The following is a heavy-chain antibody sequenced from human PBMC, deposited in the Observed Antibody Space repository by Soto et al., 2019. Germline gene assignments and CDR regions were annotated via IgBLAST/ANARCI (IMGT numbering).Heavy chain of an antibody. CDR1: GGSVSSGSYY. J-gene: IGHJ6*03. Sequence: SETLSLTCTVSGGSVSSGSYYWSWIRQPPGKGLEWIGYIYYSGSTNYNPSLKSRVTISVDTSKNQFSLKLSSVTAADAAVYYCARRIQLWSRGVYYYYMDVWGKGTTVTVSS. D-gene: IGHD5-18*01. CDR3: ARRIQLWSRGVYYYYMDV. CDR2: IYYSGST. V-gene: IGHV4-61*01.